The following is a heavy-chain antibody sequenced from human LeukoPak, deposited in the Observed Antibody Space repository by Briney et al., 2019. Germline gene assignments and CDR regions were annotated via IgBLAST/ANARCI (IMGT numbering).Heavy chain of an antibody. D-gene: IGHD2-2*01. J-gene: IGHJ6*02. CDR2: ISSSSSYI. Sequence: GGSLRLSCAASGFTFSSYSMNWVRQAPGKGLEWVSSISSSSSYIYYADSVKGRFTISRDNAKNSLYLQMNSLRAEDTAVYYCARVGTSYYGMDVWGRGTTVTVSS. CDR3: ARVGTSYYGMDV. V-gene: IGHV3-21*01. CDR1: GFTFSSYS.